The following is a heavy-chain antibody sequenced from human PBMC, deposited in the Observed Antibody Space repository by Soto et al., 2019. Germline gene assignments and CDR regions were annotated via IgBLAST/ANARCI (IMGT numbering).Heavy chain of an antibody. CDR1: GFTFTSYG. CDR2: IWADGSGK. J-gene: IGHJ4*02. Sequence: QVQLVESGGGVVQPGRSLRLSCSASGFTFTSYGMHWVRQAPGKGLEWVAVIWADGSGKYYADSVKGRFTLSRDNSKNPLFLQMNSLRAEDTAVYFCARDSCAGDCGGPEFWGQGTLVTVSS. D-gene: IGHD2-21*02. V-gene: IGHV3-33*01. CDR3: ARDSCAGDCGGPEF.